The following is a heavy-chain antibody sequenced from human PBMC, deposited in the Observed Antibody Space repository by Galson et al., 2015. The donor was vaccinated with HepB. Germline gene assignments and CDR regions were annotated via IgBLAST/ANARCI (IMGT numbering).Heavy chain of an antibody. D-gene: IGHD3-10*01. CDR3: AKGLHHYGWSVFDF. J-gene: IGHJ4*02. CDR1: GFTFNNYG. V-gene: IGHV3-23*01. Sequence: SLRLSCAASGFTFNNYGMNWVRQAPRKGLEWVSAISGSGGSTFYADSVKGRFTISRDNSKDTLYLQMNSLRAEDTAIYYCAKGLHHYGWSVFDFWGQGARVIVTS. CDR2: ISGSGGST.